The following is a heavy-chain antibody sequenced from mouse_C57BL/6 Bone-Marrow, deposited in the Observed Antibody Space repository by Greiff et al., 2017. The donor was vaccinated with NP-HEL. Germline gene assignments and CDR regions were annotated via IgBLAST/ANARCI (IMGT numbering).Heavy chain of an antibody. J-gene: IGHJ1*03. D-gene: IGHD2-2*01. V-gene: IGHV1-52*01. CDR3: ASDLLWLRRGYFDV. CDR1: GYTFTSYW. CDR2: IDPSDSET. Sequence: QVQLQQPGAELVRPGSSVKLSCKASGYTFTSYWMHWVKQRPIQGLEWIGNIDPSDSETHYNQKFKDKATLTVDKSSSTAYMQLSSLTSEDSAVYYCASDLLWLRRGYFDVWGTGTTVTVSS.